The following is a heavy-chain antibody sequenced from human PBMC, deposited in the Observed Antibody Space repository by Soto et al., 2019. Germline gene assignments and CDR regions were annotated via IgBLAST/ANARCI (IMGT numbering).Heavy chain of an antibody. J-gene: IGHJ6*02. V-gene: IGHV3-15*07. CDR2: IKSKTDGGTT. Sequence: GGSLRLSCAASGFTFSNAWMNWVRQAPGKGLEWVGRIKSKTDGGTTDYAAPVKGRFTISRDDSKNTLYLQMNSLKTEDTAVYYCTTGPSSGWYHMDVWGQGTTVTVSS. CDR1: GFTFSNAW. CDR3: TTGPSSGWYHMDV. D-gene: IGHD6-19*01.